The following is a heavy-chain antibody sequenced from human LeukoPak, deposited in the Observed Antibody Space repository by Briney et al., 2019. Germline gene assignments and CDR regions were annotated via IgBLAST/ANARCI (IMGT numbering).Heavy chain of an antibody. CDR3: ARHPWPYFDY. Sequence: SETLSLTCAVYGGSFSGYYWSWIRQPPGKGLEWIGEINHSGSTNYNPSLKSRVTISVDTSKNQFSLKLSSVTAADTAVYYCARHPWPYFDYWGQGTLVTVSS. CDR2: INHSGST. CDR1: GGSFSGYY. D-gene: IGHD5-24*01. J-gene: IGHJ4*02. V-gene: IGHV4-34*01.